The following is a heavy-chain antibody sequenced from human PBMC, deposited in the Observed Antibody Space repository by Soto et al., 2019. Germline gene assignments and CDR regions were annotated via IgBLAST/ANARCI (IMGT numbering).Heavy chain of an antibody. Sequence: ESGGGLVQPGGSLRLSCAASGFTFNNFGMNWVRQAPGKGLEWVSYISSSSSTIYYADSVKGRFTISRDNAKNSLYLQMSSLRAEDTAVYYCARGYSSGWYSWFDPWGQGTLFTVSS. J-gene: IGHJ5*02. CDR1: GFTFNNFG. V-gene: IGHV3-48*01. D-gene: IGHD6-19*01. CDR2: ISSSSSTI. CDR3: ARGYSSGWYSWFDP.